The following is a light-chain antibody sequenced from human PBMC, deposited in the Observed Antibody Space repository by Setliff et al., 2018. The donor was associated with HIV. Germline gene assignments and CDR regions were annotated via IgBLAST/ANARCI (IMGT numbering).Light chain of an antibody. J-gene: IGLJ1*01. V-gene: IGLV2-23*01. Sequence: QSVLTQPASVSGAPVQSITIYCPGTSSGIGHYNLVSWYQQYPGKAPKLMVYQATKRPSGVSNRSSGSKSGNPAFLTISGLQAEDGADYYCCSTTGSNTSVFGSGTKVTVL. CDR3: CSTTGSNTSV. CDR2: QAT. CDR1: SSGIGHYNL.